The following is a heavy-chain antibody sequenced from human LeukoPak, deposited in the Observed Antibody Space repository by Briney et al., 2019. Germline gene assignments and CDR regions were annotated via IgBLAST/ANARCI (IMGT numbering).Heavy chain of an antibody. V-gene: IGHV4-30-4*01. CDR3: AREGGFYRPLDY. D-gene: IGHD3-3*01. J-gene: IGHJ4*02. CDR1: GGSISSGDNY. CDR2: IYYSGST. Sequence: SETLSLTCTVSGGSISSGDNYWSWIRQPPGKGLEWIGSIYYSGSTYYNPSLKSRVTISVDTSKNQFSLKLSSVTAADTAVYYCAREGGFYRPLDYSGQGTLVTVSS.